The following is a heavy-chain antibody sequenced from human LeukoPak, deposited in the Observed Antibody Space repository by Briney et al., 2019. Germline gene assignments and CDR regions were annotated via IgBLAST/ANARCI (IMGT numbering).Heavy chain of an antibody. CDR2: INWNGGRI. J-gene: IGHJ6*03. CDR1: GFTFDDYG. V-gene: IGHV3-20*04. Sequence: GGSLRLSCAASGFTFDDYGMSWVRQAPGKGLEWVSGINWNGGRITYADSVRGRFTISRDNAKNSLYLQMNSLRAEDTAVYYCAKDHAFLRYFDWLNYYYYYYMDVWGKGTTVTVSS. D-gene: IGHD3-9*01. CDR3: AKDHAFLRYFDWLNYYYYYYMDV.